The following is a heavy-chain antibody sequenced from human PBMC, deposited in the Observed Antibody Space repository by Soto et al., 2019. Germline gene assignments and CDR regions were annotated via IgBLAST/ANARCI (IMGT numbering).Heavy chain of an antibody. CDR1: GGSINTLY. CDR3: AREGSYSAYNFAHGIQLCSFDF. D-gene: IGHD5-12*01. CDR2: IFSSGST. V-gene: IGHV4-4*07. J-gene: IGHJ4*02. Sequence: SETLSLTCTVSGGSINTLYWSWVRQPAGKGLEWIGRIFSSGSTSFNPSLESRVAMSVDTSKNHFSLNLSSVTAADMAVYYCAREGSYSAYNFAHGIQLCSFDFWGQGALVTVSS.